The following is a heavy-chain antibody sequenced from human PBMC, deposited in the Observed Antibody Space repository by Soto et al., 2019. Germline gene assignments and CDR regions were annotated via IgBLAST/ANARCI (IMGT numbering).Heavy chain of an antibody. D-gene: IGHD5-18*01. Sequence: ASVKVSCKASGYTFSNFGISWVRQAPGQGLEWMGWISAYNGNIKFAQKVQGRVTMTTDTFTSTAYMELRSLRSDNTAVYYCARVGYSYGSRGLDSWGQGTLVTVSS. J-gene: IGHJ4*02. V-gene: IGHV1-18*01. CDR1: GYTFSNFG. CDR2: ISAYNGNI. CDR3: ARVGYSYGSRGLDS.